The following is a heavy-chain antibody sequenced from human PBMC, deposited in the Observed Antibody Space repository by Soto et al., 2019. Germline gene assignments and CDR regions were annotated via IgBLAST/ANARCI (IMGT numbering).Heavy chain of an antibody. D-gene: IGHD3-10*01. CDR3: ARVYSITMVRGELSEY. Sequence: QVQLVQSGAEVKNPGASVKVSCKASGYTFTSYGISWVRQAPGQGLEWMGWISAYNGNTNYAQKLQGRVTMTTDTSTSTAYMELRSLRSDDTAIYYCARVYSITMVRGELSEYWGQGTLVTVSS. CDR1: GYTFTSYG. J-gene: IGHJ4*02. CDR2: ISAYNGNT. V-gene: IGHV1-18*01.